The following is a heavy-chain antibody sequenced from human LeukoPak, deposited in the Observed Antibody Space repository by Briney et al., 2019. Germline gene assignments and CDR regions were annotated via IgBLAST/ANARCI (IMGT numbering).Heavy chain of an antibody. J-gene: IGHJ4*02. D-gene: IGHD6-6*01. Sequence: GGSLRLSCAASGFTFSSYSMNWVRQAPGKGLEWVSSISSSSSDIYYADSVKGRFTISRDNAKNSLYLQMNSLRAEDTAVYYCAREESSSSGYYFDYWGQGALVTVSS. CDR1: GFTFSSYS. V-gene: IGHV3-21*01. CDR3: AREESSSSGYYFDY. CDR2: ISSSSSDI.